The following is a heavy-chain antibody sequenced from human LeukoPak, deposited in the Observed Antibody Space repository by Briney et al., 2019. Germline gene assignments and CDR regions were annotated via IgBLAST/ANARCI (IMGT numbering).Heavy chain of an antibody. Sequence: GESLQISCNGSGYSFSRHWIGWVRQMSGKGLEWMGIIYPGDSDTRYSPSFEGQVTISADKSISTAYLQWSSLKASDTAMYYCARQGSYYEGDYWGQGTLVTVSS. D-gene: IGHD3-22*01. CDR1: GYSFSRHW. J-gene: IGHJ4*02. CDR2: IYPGDSDT. CDR3: ARQGSYYEGDY. V-gene: IGHV5-51*01.